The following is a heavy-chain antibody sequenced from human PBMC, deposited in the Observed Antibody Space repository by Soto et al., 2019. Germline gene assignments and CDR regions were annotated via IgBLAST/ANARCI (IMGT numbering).Heavy chain of an antibody. D-gene: IGHD2-15*01. CDR3: AKDRCSGGCCCEAYYFDY. CDR1: GFTFSSYA. V-gene: IGHV3-23*01. J-gene: IGHJ4*02. CDR2: ISGSGGST. Sequence: ALRLYCAAYGFTFSSYAMSWVRQAPGKGLEWVSAISGSGGSTYYADSVKGRFTISRDNSKNTLYLQMNSLRAEDTAVYYCAKDRCSGGCCCEAYYFDYWGQGTLVTVSS.